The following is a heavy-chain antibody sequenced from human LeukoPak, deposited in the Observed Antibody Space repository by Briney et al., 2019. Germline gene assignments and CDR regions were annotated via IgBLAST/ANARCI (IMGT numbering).Heavy chain of an antibody. CDR2: INPNSGGT. V-gene: IGHV1-2*02. CDR1: GYTFTSYG. CDR3: ARANALYCSSTSCLFDY. Sequence: GASVKVSCKASGYTFTSYGISWVGQAPGQGLEWMAWINPNSGGTYYAQNFHDRITLIRDTSISTAYMELSRLRSDDTAIYYCARANALYCSSTSCLFDYWGQGTLVTVSS. D-gene: IGHD2-2*01. J-gene: IGHJ4*02.